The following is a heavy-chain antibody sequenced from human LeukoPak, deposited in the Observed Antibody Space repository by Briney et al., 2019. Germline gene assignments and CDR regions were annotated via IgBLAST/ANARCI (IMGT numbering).Heavy chain of an antibody. CDR1: GFTFSDYY. D-gene: IGHD3-22*01. V-gene: IGHV3-11*01. J-gene: IGHJ6*02. CDR3: AKAPTTYYYDSSGYFYYYYGMDV. CDR2: ISSSGSTI. Sequence: PGGSLRLSCAASGFTFSDYYMSWIRQAPGKGLEWVSYISSSGSTIYYADSVKGRFTISRDNAKNSLYLQMNSLRAEDTAVYYCAKAPTTYYYDSSGYFYYYYGMDVWGQGTTVTVSS.